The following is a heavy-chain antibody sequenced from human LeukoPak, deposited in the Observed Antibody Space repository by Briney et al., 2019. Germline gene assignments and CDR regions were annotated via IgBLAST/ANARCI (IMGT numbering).Heavy chain of an antibody. J-gene: IGHJ4*02. V-gene: IGHV3-21*01. Sequence: GGSLRLSCAASGFTFSSYSMNWVRQAPGKGLEWVSSISSSSSYIYYADSVKGRFTISRDNSKNTLYLQMNSLRAEDTAVYYCARDHQYCSGGSCSSLMWYFDYWGQGTLVTVS. D-gene: IGHD2-15*01. CDR2: ISSSSSYI. CDR3: ARDHQYCSGGSCSSLMWYFDY. CDR1: GFTFSSYS.